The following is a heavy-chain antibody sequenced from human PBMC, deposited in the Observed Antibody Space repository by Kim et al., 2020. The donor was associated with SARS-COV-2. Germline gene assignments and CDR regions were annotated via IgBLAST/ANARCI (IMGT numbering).Heavy chain of an antibody. CDR2: ISYDGSNK. CDR3: AKETSIVVVPAAISWFDP. V-gene: IGHV3-30*18. J-gene: IGHJ5*02. Sequence: GGSLRLSCAASGFTFSSYGMHWVRQAPGKGLEWVAVISYDGSNKYYADSVKGRFTISRDNSKNTLYLQMNSLRAEDTAVYYCAKETSIVVVPAAISWFDPWGQGTLVTVSS. D-gene: IGHD2-2*01. CDR1: GFTFSSYG.